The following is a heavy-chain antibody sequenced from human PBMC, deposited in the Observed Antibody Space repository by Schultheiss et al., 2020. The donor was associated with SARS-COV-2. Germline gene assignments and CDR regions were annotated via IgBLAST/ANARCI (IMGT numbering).Heavy chain of an antibody. CDR3: GCSGWDNWFDP. Sequence: TLSLTCTVSGGSISSYYWSWIRQPPGKALEWLALIYWDDDKRYSPSLKSRLTITKDTSKNQVVLTMTNMDPVDTATYYCGCSGWDNWFDPWGQGTLVTVSS. J-gene: IGHJ5*02. CDR1: GGSISSYYW. CDR2: IYWDDDK. D-gene: IGHD6-19*01. V-gene: IGHV2-5*08.